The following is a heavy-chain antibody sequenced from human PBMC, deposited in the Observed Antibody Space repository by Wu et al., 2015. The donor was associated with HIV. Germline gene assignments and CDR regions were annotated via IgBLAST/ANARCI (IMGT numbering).Heavy chain of an antibody. CDR1: GYTFITYA. Sequence: QDQLVQSGNEVKKPGASVKVSCKASGYTFITYAISWVRQVPGQGLEWMGLISAYHGKAEYAQKFQDRVTLTTDTATATAYMELRSLTSDDTAVYYCVRDLGNSPGIFFDYWGQGTLVHRLL. D-gene: IGHD2-21*01. V-gene: IGHV1-18*01. CDR2: ISAYHGKA. J-gene: IGHJ4*02. CDR3: VRDLGNSPGIFFDY.